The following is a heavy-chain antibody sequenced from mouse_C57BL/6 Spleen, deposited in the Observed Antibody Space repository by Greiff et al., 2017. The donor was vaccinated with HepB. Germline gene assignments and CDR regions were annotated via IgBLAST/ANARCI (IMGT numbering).Heavy chain of an antibody. J-gene: IGHJ3*01. Sequence: EVQLQQSGTVLARPGASVKMSCTTSGYTFTSYWMHWVKQRPGQGLEWIGAIYPGNSDTSYNQKVKGKANLSAVTSASTAYMELSSLTNEDSAVYYCTGDYARFAYWGQGTLVTVSA. V-gene: IGHV1-5*01. CDR2: IYPGNSDT. CDR3: TGDYARFAY. CDR1: GYTFTSYW. D-gene: IGHD2-4*01.